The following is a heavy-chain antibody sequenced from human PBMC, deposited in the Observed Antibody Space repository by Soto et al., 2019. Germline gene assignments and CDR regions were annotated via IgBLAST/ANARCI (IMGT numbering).Heavy chain of an antibody. CDR3: VKGEYYYDSSGYYPFDY. Sequence: GGSPRLSCSASGFTFSSYAMHWVRQAPGKGLEYVSSISTNGGSTHYADSVKGRFTISRDNSKNTQYLQMSSLRADDTAVYYCVKGEYYYDSSGYYPFDYWGQGTLVTVSS. CDR1: GFTFSSYA. D-gene: IGHD3-22*01. J-gene: IGHJ4*02. CDR2: ISTNGGST. V-gene: IGHV3-64D*06.